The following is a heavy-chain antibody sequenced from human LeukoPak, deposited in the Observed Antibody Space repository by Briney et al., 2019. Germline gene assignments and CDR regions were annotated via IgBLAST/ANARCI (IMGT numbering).Heavy chain of an antibody. V-gene: IGHV1-3*01. CDR1: GYTFTSYA. CDR3: ARLAAAAPWDFDY. D-gene: IGHD6-13*01. Sequence: ASVKVSCKASGYTFTSYAMHWVRQAPGQRLEWMGWINAGNGNTKYSQKFQGRVTITRDTSASTAYMELSSLRSEDTAVYYCARLAAAAPWDFDYWGQGTLVTVSS. J-gene: IGHJ4*02. CDR2: INAGNGNT.